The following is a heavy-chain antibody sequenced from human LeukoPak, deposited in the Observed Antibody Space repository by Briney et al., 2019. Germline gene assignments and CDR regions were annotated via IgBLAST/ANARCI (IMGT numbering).Heavy chain of an antibody. CDR1: GFTFSSYE. Sequence: GGSLRLSCAASGFTFSSYEMTWVRQAPGKGLEWVSYISSSGSTIYYADSVKGRFTISRDNAKNSLYLQMNSLRAEDTAVYYCARARGVVNRIAAAGADAFDIWGQGTMVTVSS. J-gene: IGHJ3*02. CDR2: ISSSGSTI. CDR3: ARARGVVNRIAAAGADAFDI. D-gene: IGHD6-13*01. V-gene: IGHV3-48*03.